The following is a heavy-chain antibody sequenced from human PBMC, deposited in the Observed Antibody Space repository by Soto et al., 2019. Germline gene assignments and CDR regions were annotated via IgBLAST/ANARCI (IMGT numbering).Heavy chain of an antibody. CDR2: ISGSGGST. Sequence: GGSLRLSCAATGFTFSSYAMSWVRQAPGKGLEWVSAISGSGGSTYYADSVKGRFTISRDNSKNTLYLQMNSLRAEDTAVYYCAKDRNFGVVFNWGQGTLVTVSS. D-gene: IGHD3-3*01. CDR3: AKDRNFGVVFN. J-gene: IGHJ4*02. CDR1: GFTFSSYA. V-gene: IGHV3-23*01.